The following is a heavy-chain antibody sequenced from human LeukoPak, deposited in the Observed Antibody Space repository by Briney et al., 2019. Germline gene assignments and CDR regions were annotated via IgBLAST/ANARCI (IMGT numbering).Heavy chain of an antibody. CDR1: GGSFSGYY. V-gene: IGHV4-34*01. Sequence: SETLSLTCAVYGGSFSGYYWSWIRQPPGKGLEWIGEINHSGSTNYNPSLKSRVTISVDTSKNQFSLKLSSVTAADTAVYYCASLPLIVGGNMRWGYFDYWGQGALVTVSS. CDR2: INHSGST. CDR3: ASLPLIVGGNMRWGYFDY. D-gene: IGHD1-26*01. J-gene: IGHJ4*02.